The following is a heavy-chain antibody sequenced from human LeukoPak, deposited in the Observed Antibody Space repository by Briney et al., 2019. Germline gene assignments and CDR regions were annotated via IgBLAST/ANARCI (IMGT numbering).Heavy chain of an antibody. V-gene: IGHV3-23*01. D-gene: IGHD1-26*01. CDR2: ISGSGGSS. J-gene: IGHJ3*02. Sequence: HPGGSLRLCCAASGFTFSSYAMSWVRQAPGKGLEWVSAISGSGGSSYYADSVKARFTISRGTSNSTLLLQMNSLRAEDTAVYYCAKGAYVSYALASGAFDIWGLGTMVTVSS. CDR1: GFTFSSYA. CDR3: AKGAYVSYALASGAFDI.